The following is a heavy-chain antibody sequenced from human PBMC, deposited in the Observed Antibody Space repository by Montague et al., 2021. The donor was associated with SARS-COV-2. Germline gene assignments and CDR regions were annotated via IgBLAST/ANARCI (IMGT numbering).Heavy chain of an antibody. V-gene: IGHV3-30*04. J-gene: IGHJ5*02. Sequence: SLRLSCAASGFIFSNFAFHWVRQAPGKGLEWVAIITYDGIDKFYADSVKGRFTISRDNSKDSLYLQMSSLRPDDTGVYYCWGSSGPWGQGTLVTVSS. CDR3: WGSSGP. CDR2: ITYDGIDK. CDR1: GFIFSNFA. D-gene: IGHD3-22*01.